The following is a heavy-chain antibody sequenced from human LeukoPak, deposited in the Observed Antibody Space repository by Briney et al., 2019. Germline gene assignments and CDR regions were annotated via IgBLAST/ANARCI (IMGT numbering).Heavy chain of an antibody. D-gene: IGHD2-15*01. CDR2: IYSGGST. J-gene: IGHJ6*02. V-gene: IGHV3-66*01. CDR1: GFTFSSYA. CDR3: ARDQVVVAAPYGMDV. Sequence: GGSLRLSCAASGFTFSSYAMSWVRQAPGKGLEWVSVIYSGGSTYYADSVKGRFTISRDNSKNTLYLQMNSLRAEDTAVYYCARDQVVVAAPYGMDVWGQGTTVTVSS.